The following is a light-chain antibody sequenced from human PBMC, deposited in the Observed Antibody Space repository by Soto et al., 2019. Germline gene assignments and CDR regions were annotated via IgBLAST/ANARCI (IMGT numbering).Light chain of an antibody. CDR2: AAS. J-gene: IGKJ5*01. CDR1: QSVGSN. Sequence: EVVTTQSPATLSVSPGATATLSCRASQSVGSNLAWYQQKPGQAPRLLIYAASTRATGIPARFSGSGSGTEFTLTISSLQSEDFAVYYCQQYNNWSFGQGTRLEI. V-gene: IGKV3-15*01. CDR3: QQYNNWS.